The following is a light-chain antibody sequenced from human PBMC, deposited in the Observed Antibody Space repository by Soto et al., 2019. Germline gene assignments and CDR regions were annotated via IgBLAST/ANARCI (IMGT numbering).Light chain of an antibody. CDR1: QSVSTNH. J-gene: IGKJ2*01. V-gene: IGKV3-20*01. CDR3: QQFGSSLPYT. CDR2: EAS. Sequence: EIVLTQSPGTLSLSPGERATLSCRASQSVSTNHLAWYQQRPGQAPRLLMYEASSRVTGIPDRFSGSGSGTDFXLXISRLEPEDFAVYYCQQFGSSLPYTFGQGTKLEI.